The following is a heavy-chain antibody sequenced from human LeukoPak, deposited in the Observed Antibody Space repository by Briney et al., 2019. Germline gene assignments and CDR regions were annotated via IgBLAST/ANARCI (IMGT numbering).Heavy chain of an antibody. CDR2: MHHSGST. CDR1: GGSISSYY. D-gene: IGHD6-19*01. Sequence: SETPSLTCTVSGGSISSYYWSWIRQPPGKGLEWIGYMHHSGSTKHNPYLKSRVTISVDTSKSQFSLKLSSVTAADTAVYYCARHAAVEGSSGWSPLWWFDPWGQGTLVTVSS. CDR3: ARHAAVEGSSGWSPLWWFDP. V-gene: IGHV4-59*08. J-gene: IGHJ5*02.